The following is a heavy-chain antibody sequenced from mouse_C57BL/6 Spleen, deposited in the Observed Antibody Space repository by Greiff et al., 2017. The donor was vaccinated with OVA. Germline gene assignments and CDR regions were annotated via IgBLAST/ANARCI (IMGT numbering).Heavy chain of an antibody. J-gene: IGHJ2*01. V-gene: IGHV1-61*01. CDR3: ARTAQAGDYFDY. Sequence: QVQLQQSGAELVRPGSSVKLSCKASGYTFTSYWMDWVKQRPGQGLEWIGNIYPSDSETHYNQKFKDKATLTVDKSSSTAYMQLSSLTSEDSAVYYCARTAQAGDYFDYWGQGTTLTVSS. CDR2: IYPSDSET. D-gene: IGHD3-2*02. CDR1: GYTFTSYW.